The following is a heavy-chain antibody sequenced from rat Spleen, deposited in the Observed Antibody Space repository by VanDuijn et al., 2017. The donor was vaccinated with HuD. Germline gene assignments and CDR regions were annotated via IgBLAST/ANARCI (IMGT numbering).Heavy chain of an antibody. D-gene: IGHD3-4*01. CDR3: ARHLSRTPYYFDY. V-gene: IGHV5-29*01. Sequence: EVQLVESDGGLVLPGRSLKLSCAASGFTFSDYYMAWVRQAPTKGLEWVATISFDGLSTYYRDSVKGRFTISRDNAKSTLYLQMDSLRSEDTATYYCARHLSRTPYYFDYWGQGVMVTVSS. CDR1: GFTFSDYY. J-gene: IGHJ2*01. CDR2: ISFDGLST.